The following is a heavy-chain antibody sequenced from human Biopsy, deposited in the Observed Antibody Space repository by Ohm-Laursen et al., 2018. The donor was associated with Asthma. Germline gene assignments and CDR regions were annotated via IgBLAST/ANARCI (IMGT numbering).Heavy chain of an antibody. V-gene: IGHV1-69*01. D-gene: IGHD2-2*01. CDR1: GGTFNTYV. Sequence: SSVQVSCMSLGGTFNTYVIGWVRQAPGQGLEWMGGVNSVFGTTTYPQKFQDRVTITADDSTSTVYMELSSLRSEDTAVYYCARKAGSCISRTCYSLDFWGQGTLVTVSS. CDR2: VNSVFGTT. CDR3: ARKAGSCISRTCYSLDF. J-gene: IGHJ4*02.